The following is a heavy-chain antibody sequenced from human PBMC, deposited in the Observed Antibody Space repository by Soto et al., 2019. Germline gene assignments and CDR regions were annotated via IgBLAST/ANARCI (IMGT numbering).Heavy chain of an antibody. J-gene: IGHJ6*02. CDR3: ASSSSKRLDV. CDR2: IIPLFGTT. Sequence: ASVKVSCKSSGGTFASYAVSWVRQAPGQGLEWLGGIIPLFGTTNYAQHFQGRVTITADESTRTHYMELSSLRAEDTAVYYCASSSSKRLDVWGQGTTVTVSS. CDR1: GGTFASYA. V-gene: IGHV1-69*13. D-gene: IGHD6-6*01.